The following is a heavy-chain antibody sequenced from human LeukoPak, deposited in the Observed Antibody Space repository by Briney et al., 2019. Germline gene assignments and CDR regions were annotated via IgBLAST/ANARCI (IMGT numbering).Heavy chain of an antibody. J-gene: IGHJ4*02. D-gene: IGHD3-10*01. CDR1: GYTFIDYY. CDR3: VRDGAFDY. CDR2: ISPNSGDT. V-gene: IGHV1-2*02. Sequence: GASVKVSCKTSGYTFIDYYMHWVRQAPGQGLEWMGWISPNSGDTNYAQKFQGRITMTRDTSITTAYMELSRLTSDDTAVYYCVRDGAFDYWGQGTLVTVSS.